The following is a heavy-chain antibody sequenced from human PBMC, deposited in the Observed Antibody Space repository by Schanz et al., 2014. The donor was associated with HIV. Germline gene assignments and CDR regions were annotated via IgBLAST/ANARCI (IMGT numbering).Heavy chain of an antibody. D-gene: IGHD5-12*01. J-gene: IGHJ4*02. CDR2: ISESGGRP. CDR1: GFPFSNFA. CDR3: AKGLTIWLQPPFDY. Sequence: EEHLLESGGDLIQPGGSLRLSCVASGFPFSNFAMSWVRQDPGRGLEWVSSISESGGRPYYADSVKGRFTISRDNSKNTLYLQMNSLRAEDTAVYYCAKGLTIWLQPPFDYWGQGTLVTVSS. V-gene: IGHV3-23*01.